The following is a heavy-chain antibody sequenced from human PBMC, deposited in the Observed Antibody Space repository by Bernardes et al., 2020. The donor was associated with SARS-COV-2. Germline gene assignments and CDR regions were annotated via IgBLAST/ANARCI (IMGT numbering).Heavy chain of an antibody. V-gene: IGHV3-43*02. D-gene: IGHD2-2*01. CDR1: GFTFGDYA. J-gene: IGHJ6*02. CDR2: INGDGSST. CDR3: AKGLIPYCFSLTCSGRMDV. Sequence: GGSLRLSCAASGFTFGDYAIHWVRQVPGKGLEWVSVINGDGSSTSYADSVKGRFTISRDNSKNSLYLQMNSLRTADTALYYCAKGLIPYCFSLTCSGRMDVWGRGTTVTVSS.